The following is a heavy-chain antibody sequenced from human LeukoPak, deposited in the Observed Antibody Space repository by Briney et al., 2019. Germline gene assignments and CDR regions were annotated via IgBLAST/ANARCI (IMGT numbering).Heavy chain of an antibody. D-gene: IGHD3-10*01. V-gene: IGHV3-66*01. CDR2: IYSGGST. CDR3: ARAMVRGVIGAFDI. Sequence: GGSLRPSCAASGFTVSSNYMSWVRQAPGKGLEWVSVIYSGGSTYYADSVKGRFTISRDNSKNTLYLQMNSLRAEDTAVYYCARAMVRGVIGAFDIWGQGTMVTVSS. J-gene: IGHJ3*02. CDR1: GFTVSSNY.